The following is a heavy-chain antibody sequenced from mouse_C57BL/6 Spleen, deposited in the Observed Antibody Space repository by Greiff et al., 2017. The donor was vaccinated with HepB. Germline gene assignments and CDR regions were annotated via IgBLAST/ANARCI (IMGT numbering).Heavy chain of an antibody. CDR3: ARWGRRYFDY. Sequence: VQLQQSGAELVKPGASVKLSCKASGYTFTSYWMHWVKQRPGQGLEWIGMIHPNSGSTNYNEKFKSKATLTVDKSSSTAYMQLSSLTSEDSAVYYCARWGRRYFDYWGQGTTLTVSS. J-gene: IGHJ2*01. V-gene: IGHV1-64*01. D-gene: IGHD2-12*01. CDR1: GYTFTSYW. CDR2: IHPNSGST.